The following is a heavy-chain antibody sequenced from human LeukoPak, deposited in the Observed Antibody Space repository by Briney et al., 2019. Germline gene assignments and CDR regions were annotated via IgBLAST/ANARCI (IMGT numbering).Heavy chain of an antibody. Sequence: ASVKVSCKASGYTFTGYYMHWVRQAPGQGLEWMGWINPDSGGTNYAQKFQGRVTMTRDTSISTAYMELSRLRSVDTAVYYCAKEGPGVLGALHYMDVWGKGTTVTISS. CDR3: AKEGPGVLGALHYMDV. CDR1: GYTFTGYY. V-gene: IGHV1-2*02. J-gene: IGHJ6*03. D-gene: IGHD3-10*01. CDR2: INPDSGGT.